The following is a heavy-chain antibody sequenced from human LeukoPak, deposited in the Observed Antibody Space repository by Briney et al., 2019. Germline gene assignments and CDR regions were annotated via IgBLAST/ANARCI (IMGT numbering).Heavy chain of an antibody. CDR1: GYTLTELS. Sequence: ASVKVSCKVSGYTLTELSMHWVRQAPGKGREWMGGFDPEDGETIYAQKFQGRVTMTEDTSTHTAYMELSSLRSEDTAVYYSPPFRYCSGGSCPRGYYYSMDVWGKGTTVTVSS. J-gene: IGHJ6*03. V-gene: IGHV1-24*01. CDR3: PPFRYCSGGSCPRGYYYSMDV. CDR2: FDPEDGET. D-gene: IGHD2-15*01.